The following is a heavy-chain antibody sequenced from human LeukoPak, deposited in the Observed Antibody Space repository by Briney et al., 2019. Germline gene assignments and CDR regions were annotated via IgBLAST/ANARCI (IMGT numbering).Heavy chain of an antibody. V-gene: IGHV4-39*01. J-gene: IGHJ4*02. Sequence: PSETLSLTCTVSGGSMKFSTYYWGWIRQPPGKDLEWIGSIYYSGSTYYNPSLKNRVTMSVDTSKNQFSLKLSSVTATDTAVYYCARQSTYSSSFLDYWGQGTLVTVSS. D-gene: IGHD6-6*01. CDR3: ARQSTYSSSFLDY. CDR1: GGSMKFSTYY. CDR2: IYYSGST.